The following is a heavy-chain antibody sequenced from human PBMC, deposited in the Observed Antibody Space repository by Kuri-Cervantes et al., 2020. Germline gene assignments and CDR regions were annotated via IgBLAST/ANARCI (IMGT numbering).Heavy chain of an antibody. CDR2: IHQDGSEK. V-gene: IGHV3-7*04. CDR3: ARGAPPPYCYYMDV. J-gene: IGHJ6*03. CDR1: GFTFSSYW. Sequence: GESLKISCAASGFTFSSYWMSWVRQAPGKGLEWVASIHQDGSEKFYVDSVKGRFTISRDNAVNSVYLQMDGLRAEDTAVYFCARGAPPPYCYYMDVWGKGTTVTVSS.